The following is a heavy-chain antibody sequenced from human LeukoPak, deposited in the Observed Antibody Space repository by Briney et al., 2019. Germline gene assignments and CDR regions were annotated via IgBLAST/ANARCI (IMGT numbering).Heavy chain of an antibody. CDR1: GFTFSSYA. D-gene: IGHD2-2*01. Sequence: GGSLRLSCAASGFTFSSYAMSWVRQAPGKGLEWVSSISHSGDDTYYGDSVKGRFTISRDNSNNSLFVQMNSLRAEDTAVYYCAKDGYCSSTNCYPAPYWGQGTLVTVSS. J-gene: IGHJ4*02. V-gene: IGHV3-23*01. CDR3: AKDGYCSSTNCYPAPY. CDR2: ISHSGDDT.